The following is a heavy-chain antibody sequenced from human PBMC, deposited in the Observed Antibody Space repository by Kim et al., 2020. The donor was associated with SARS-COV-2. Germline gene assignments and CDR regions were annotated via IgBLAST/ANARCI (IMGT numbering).Heavy chain of an antibody. CDR3: ARCVPHYDFWSGYYHGMDV. CDR2: ISAYNGNT. Sequence: ASVKVSCKASGYTFTSYGISWVRQAPGQGLEWMGWISAYNGNTNYAQKLQGRVTMTTDTSTSTAYMELRSLRYDDTAVYYCARCVPHYDFWSGYYHGMDVWGQGTTVTVSS. J-gene: IGHJ6*02. CDR1: GYTFTSYG. V-gene: IGHV1-18*01. D-gene: IGHD3-3*01.